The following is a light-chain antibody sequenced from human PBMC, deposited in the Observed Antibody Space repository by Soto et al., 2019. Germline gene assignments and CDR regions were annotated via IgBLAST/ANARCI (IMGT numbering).Light chain of an antibody. CDR2: DAS. CDR1: QSISSW. CDR3: QEGTYWPA. V-gene: IGKV1-5*01. J-gene: IGKJ4*01. Sequence: DIQMTQSPSTLSASVGDRVTITCRASQSISSWLAWYQQKPGKAPKLLIYDASSLESGVPSGFSGSGSGTDFTLTISSLEPEDFAVYYCQEGTYWPAFGGGTKVDIK.